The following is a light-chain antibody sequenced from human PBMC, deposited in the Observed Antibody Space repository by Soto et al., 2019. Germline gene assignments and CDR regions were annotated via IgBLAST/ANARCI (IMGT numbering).Light chain of an antibody. V-gene: IGKV1-39*01. Sequence: DIQMTQSPSSLSASVGARVTITCRASQSISSYLNWYQQKPGKAPKLLIYAASSLQSGVPSRFSGSGSGTDFTLTISSLQPEDFATYYCQQSYSTPPTFGGGTRWIS. CDR1: QSISSY. J-gene: IGKJ4*01. CDR3: QQSYSTPPT. CDR2: AAS.